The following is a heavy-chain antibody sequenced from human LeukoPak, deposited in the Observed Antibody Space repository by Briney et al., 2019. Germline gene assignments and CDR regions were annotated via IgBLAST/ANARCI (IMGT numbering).Heavy chain of an antibody. Sequence: ASVKVSCKASGYTFTGYYMHWVRQAPGQRLEWMGWINPNSGGTNYAQKFQGRVTMTRDTSISTAYMELSRLRSDDTAVYYCARGGVRIAVAGTHDYWGQGTLVTVSS. J-gene: IGHJ4*02. CDR1: GYTFTGYY. CDR3: ARGGVRIAVAGTHDY. CDR2: INPNSGGT. D-gene: IGHD6-19*01. V-gene: IGHV1-2*02.